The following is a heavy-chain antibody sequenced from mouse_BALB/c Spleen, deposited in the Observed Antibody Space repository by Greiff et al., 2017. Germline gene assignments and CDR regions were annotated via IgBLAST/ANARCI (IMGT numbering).Heavy chain of an antibody. CDR1: GFTFSDYY. Sequence: DVHLVESGGGLVKPGGSLKLSCAASGFTFSDYYMYWVRQTPEKRLEWVATISDGGSYTYYPDSVKGRFTISRDNAKNNLYLQMSSLKSEDTAMYYCARGPNHWYFDVWGAGTTVTVSS. D-gene: IGHD6-5*01. CDR2: ISDGGSYT. J-gene: IGHJ1*01. CDR3: ARGPNHWYFDV. V-gene: IGHV5-4*02.